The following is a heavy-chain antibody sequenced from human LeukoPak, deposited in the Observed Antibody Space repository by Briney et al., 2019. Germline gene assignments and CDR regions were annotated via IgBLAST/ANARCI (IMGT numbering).Heavy chain of an antibody. Sequence: SETLSLTCTVSGGSISSYYWSWIRQPPGKGLEWIGCIYYSGSTKYNPSLKSRVTISVDTSKNQFSLKVSSVTAADTAVYYCARNHGSGRGEWFDPWGQGTLVTVSS. CDR2: IYYSGST. D-gene: IGHD3-10*01. J-gene: IGHJ5*02. CDR3: ARNHGSGRGEWFDP. CDR1: GGSISSYY. V-gene: IGHV4-59*01.